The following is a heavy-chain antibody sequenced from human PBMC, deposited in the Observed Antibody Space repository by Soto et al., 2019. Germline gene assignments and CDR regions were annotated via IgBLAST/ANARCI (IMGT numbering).Heavy chain of an antibody. CDR2: IYSGGST. CDR1: GFTVSSNY. CDR3: ARDPGWGHAYDI. V-gene: IGHV3-53*01. Sequence: GGSLRLSCAASGFTVSSNYISWVRQAPGKGLEWVSVIYSGGSTYYADSVKGRFTISRDTSRNQFSLQLNSVTPEDTAMYYCARDPGWGHAYDIWGQGTMVTVSS. J-gene: IGHJ3*02. D-gene: IGHD6-19*01.